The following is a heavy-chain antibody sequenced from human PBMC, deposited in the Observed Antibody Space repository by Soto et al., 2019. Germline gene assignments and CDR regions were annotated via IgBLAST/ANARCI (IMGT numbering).Heavy chain of an antibody. CDR2: ITGSGGVT. Sequence: GGSLRLSCAASGFTFNNYAMSWVRQAPGKGLEWVSAITGSGGVTFHADSVKGRFTISRDNSENSLYLQMNTLRADDTAVYYCAKGSASGSPYFFDYWGHGTLVTVSS. V-gene: IGHV3-23*01. CDR1: GFTFNNYA. CDR3: AKGSASGSPYFFDY. J-gene: IGHJ4*01. D-gene: IGHD6-25*01.